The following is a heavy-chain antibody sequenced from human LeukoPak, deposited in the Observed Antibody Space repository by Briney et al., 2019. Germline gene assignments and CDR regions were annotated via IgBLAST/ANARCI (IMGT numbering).Heavy chain of an antibody. D-gene: IGHD3-10*02. Sequence: GGSLRLSCAASGFTFSSYGMHWVRQAPGKGLEWVAVIWYDGSNKYYADSVKGRFTISRDNSKNTLYLQMNSLRAEDTAVYYCARDFATPHLFGLNSWGQGTLVTVSS. CDR3: ARDFATPHLFGLNS. CDR2: IWYDGSNK. J-gene: IGHJ4*02. V-gene: IGHV3-33*01. CDR1: GFTFSSYG.